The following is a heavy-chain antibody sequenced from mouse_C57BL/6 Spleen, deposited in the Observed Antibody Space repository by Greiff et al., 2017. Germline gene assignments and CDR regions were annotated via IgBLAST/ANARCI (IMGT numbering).Heavy chain of an antibody. CDR1: GFTFRDYG. D-gene: IGHD2-4*01. CDR3: ARREYDYALAY. V-gene: IGHV5-17*01. Sequence: EVKLVESGGGLVKPGGSLKLSCAASGFTFRDYGMHWVRQAPEKGLEWVAYISSGSSTIYYADTVKGRFTISRDNAKNTLFLQMTSLRSEDTAMYYCARREYDYALAYWGQGTLVTVSA. CDR2: ISSGSSTI. J-gene: IGHJ3*01.